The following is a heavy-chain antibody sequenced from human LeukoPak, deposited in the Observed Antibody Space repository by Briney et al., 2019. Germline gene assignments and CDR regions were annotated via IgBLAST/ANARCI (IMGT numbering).Heavy chain of an antibody. CDR3: ARARYGGNWGELAY. CDR2: ISFDGSNK. V-gene: IGHV3-30*04. Sequence: GGSLRLSCAASGFAFSSYSMHWVRLPPGTGLEWVAVISFDGSNKDYADSVKGRSTTTRDNSKNTLYLQTNSLRTEDTAVYYCARARYGGNWGELAYWGQGTLVTVSS. D-gene: IGHD4-23*01. J-gene: IGHJ4*02. CDR1: GFAFSSYS.